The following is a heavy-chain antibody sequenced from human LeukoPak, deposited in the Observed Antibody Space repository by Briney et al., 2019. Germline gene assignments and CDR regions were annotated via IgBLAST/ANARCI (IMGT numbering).Heavy chain of an antibody. CDR2: IYHSGST. V-gene: IGHV4-30-2*01. Sequence: PSETLSLTCTVSGGSISSGGYYWSWIRQPPGKGLEWIGYIYHSGSTYYNPSLKSRVTVSVDRSKNQFSLKLSSVTAADTAVYYCARGPYGTGSYHKENPNWGQGTLVTVSS. J-gene: IGHJ4*02. CDR1: GGSISSGGYY. CDR3: ARGPYGTGSYHKENPN. D-gene: IGHD3-10*01.